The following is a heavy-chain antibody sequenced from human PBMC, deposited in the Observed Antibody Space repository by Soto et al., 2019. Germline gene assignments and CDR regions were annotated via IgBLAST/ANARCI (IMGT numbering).Heavy chain of an antibody. CDR1: GYTFNTYG. Sequence: ASVKVSCKTSGYTFNTYGINWVRQAPGQGLELMGWISAYDGKTAYAEKFQGRVTLTTDTSTSTAYMELRSLRSDDTAIYYCARDPHEFWTSYWFDPWGQGTPVTVSS. CDR2: ISAYDGKT. J-gene: IGHJ5*02. CDR3: ARDPHEFWTSYWFDP. D-gene: IGHD3-3*01. V-gene: IGHV1-18*01.